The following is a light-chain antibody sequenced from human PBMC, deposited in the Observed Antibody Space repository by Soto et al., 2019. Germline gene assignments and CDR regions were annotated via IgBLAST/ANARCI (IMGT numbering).Light chain of an antibody. CDR1: QSVSSSY. J-gene: IGKJ1*01. V-gene: IGKV3-20*01. CDR3: QEYGSSRT. Sequence: EIVLTQSPGTLSLSPGQRATLSCRASQSVSSSYLAWYQQKPGQAPRLLIYGTSNRATGIPDRFSGSGSGTDFTLTISRLEPEDFGVYYCQEYGSSRTFGQGTKVDIK. CDR2: GTS.